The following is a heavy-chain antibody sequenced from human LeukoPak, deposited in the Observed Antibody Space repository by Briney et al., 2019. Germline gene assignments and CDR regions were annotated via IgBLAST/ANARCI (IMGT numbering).Heavy chain of an antibody. CDR1: GFTFSSYW. Sequence: GGSLRLSCAASGFTFSSYWMSWVRQAPGKGLEWVANIKQDGSEKYYVDSVKGRFTISRDNAKNSLYLQMKSLRAEDTAVYYCARSFIWGSYDYFDYWGQGTLVTVSS. V-gene: IGHV3-7*01. CDR2: IKQDGSEK. D-gene: IGHD7-27*01. CDR3: ARSFIWGSYDYFDY. J-gene: IGHJ4*02.